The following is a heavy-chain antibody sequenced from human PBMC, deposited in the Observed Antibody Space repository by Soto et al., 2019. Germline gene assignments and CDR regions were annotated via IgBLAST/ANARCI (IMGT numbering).Heavy chain of an antibody. CDR1: GGSINTFY. D-gene: IGHD5-12*01. CDR3: AREGSYSAYNFAHGIQLWSFDF. V-gene: IGHV4-4*07. CDR2: IFSSGST. Sequence: SETLSLTCTVAGGSINTFYWSWVRQPAGKGLEWIGRIFSSGSTSFNPSLESRVAMSVDTSKNHFSLNLSSVTAADMAVYYCAREGSYSAYNFAHGIQLWSFDFWGQGALVTVSS. J-gene: IGHJ4*02.